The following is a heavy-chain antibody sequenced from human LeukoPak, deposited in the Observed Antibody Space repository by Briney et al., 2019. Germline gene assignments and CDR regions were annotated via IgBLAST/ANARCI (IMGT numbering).Heavy chain of an antibody. CDR3: ARGRDKTTSPAIDY. CDR1: GYTFSGYY. CDR2: ISPKSGDT. J-gene: IGHJ4*02. V-gene: IGHV1-2*02. D-gene: IGHD2-2*01. Sequence: GASVKVSCKASGYTFSGYYMHWVRRAPGQGHEWMGWISPKSGDTNYAQNFQGRVTMTRDTSISTAYMEQSRLTSDDTAVYYCARGRDKTTSPAIDYWGQGTLVTVSS.